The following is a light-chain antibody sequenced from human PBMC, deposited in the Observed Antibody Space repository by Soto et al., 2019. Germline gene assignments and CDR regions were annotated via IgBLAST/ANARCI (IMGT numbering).Light chain of an antibody. CDR1: QSVSSN. CDR3: QQYNNWPPWT. J-gene: IGKJ1*01. Sequence: EIVMTQSPATLSVSPGERATLSCRASQSVSSNLAWYQQKPGQAPRLLIYGASTRATGIPARFSGSGSGTEFTLTISSLQSEDFAVYYCQQYNNWPPWTFGQGX. CDR2: GAS. V-gene: IGKV3-15*01.